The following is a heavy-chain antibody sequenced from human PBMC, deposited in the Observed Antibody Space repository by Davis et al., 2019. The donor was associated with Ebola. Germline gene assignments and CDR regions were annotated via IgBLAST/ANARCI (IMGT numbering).Heavy chain of an antibody. CDR1: GYTFTGYY. CDR3: ARAAVQGVIADY. CDR2: INPNSGGT. D-gene: IGHD3-10*01. J-gene: IGHJ4*02. Sequence: ASVKVSCKASGYTFTGYYMHWVRQAPGQGLEWMGWINPNSGGTNYAQKFQGWVTMTRDTSISTAYMELSRLRSDDTAVYYCARAAVQGVIADYWGQGTLVTVSS. V-gene: IGHV1-2*04.